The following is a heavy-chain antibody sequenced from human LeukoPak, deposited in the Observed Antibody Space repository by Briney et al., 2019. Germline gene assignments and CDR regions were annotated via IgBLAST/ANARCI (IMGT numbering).Heavy chain of an antibody. Sequence: PSETLSLTCAVYGGSFSRYYWTWIRQPPGKGLEWIGEINHSGSTNYNPSLKSRVTISLDTSKNQFSLKLSSQSAADTAVYYCARGGVGSSYYYALGVRGQGIAVTVSS. CDR3: ARGGVGSSYYYALGV. V-gene: IGHV4-34*01. D-gene: IGHD3-10*01. CDR1: GGSFSRYY. J-gene: IGHJ6*02. CDR2: INHSGST.